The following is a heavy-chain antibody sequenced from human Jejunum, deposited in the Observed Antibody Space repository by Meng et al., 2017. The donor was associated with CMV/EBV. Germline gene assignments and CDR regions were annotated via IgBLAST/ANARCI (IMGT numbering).Heavy chain of an antibody. CDR3: ARDTFARRNGMDV. Sequence: TVSSGSIDSAYWSWIRQPPGKGLEWIGYVYYSGTTHYNPSLKSRVAISVDTSKNQFSLRLNSVTAADTALYYCARDTFARRNGMDVWGQGITVTVSS. CDR2: VYYSGTT. CDR1: SGSIDSAY. J-gene: IGHJ6*02. V-gene: IGHV4-59*01.